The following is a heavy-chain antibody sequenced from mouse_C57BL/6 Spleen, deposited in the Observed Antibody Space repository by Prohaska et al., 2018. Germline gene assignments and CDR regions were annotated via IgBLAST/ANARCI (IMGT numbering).Heavy chain of an antibody. CDR3: ARDLRSNYYAMDY. Sequence: QLVESGGGLVKPGGSLKLSCAASGFTFSSYAMSWVRQTSEKRLEWVATISDGGSYTYYPDNAKGRFTISRDNAKNNLYLQMSHLKSEDTAMYYCARDLRSNYYAMDYWGQGTSVTVSS. CDR2: ISDGGSYT. CDR1: GFTFSSYA. J-gene: IGHJ4*01. D-gene: IGHD2-5*01. V-gene: IGHV5-4*01.